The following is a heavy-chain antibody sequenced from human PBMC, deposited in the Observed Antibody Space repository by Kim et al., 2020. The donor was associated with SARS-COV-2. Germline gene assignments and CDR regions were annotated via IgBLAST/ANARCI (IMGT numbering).Heavy chain of an antibody. CDR1: GGSISNYY. J-gene: IGHJ6*02. CDR3: ARHGGRNIARAGSVRRRRDYGNDFHQGMDV. Sequence: SETLSLKCTLSGGSISNYYWSWIRRPPGKGLEWIGYSHYSGETNYNPSLNSRVTISVDTSKNQFSLRLTSVTAADTAVYYCARHGGRNIARAGSVRRRRDYGNDFHQGMDVWGQGTTVIVSS. D-gene: IGHD3-10*01. CDR2: SHYSGET. V-gene: IGHV4-59*08.